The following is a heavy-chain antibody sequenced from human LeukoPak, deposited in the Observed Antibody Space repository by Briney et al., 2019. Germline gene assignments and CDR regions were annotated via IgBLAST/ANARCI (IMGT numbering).Heavy chain of an antibody. Sequence: GGSLRLSCAASGFTFSSYEMNWVRQVPGKGLEWVSGINRIGSITGNADSVKSRFTISRDNAKGSLYLQMNSLRAEDTALYYCARKGLGGELGGFDCWGQGTLVTVSS. CDR1: GFTFSSYE. CDR3: ARKGLGGELGGFDC. D-gene: IGHD1-26*01. J-gene: IGHJ4*02. V-gene: IGHV3-20*04. CDR2: INRIGSIT.